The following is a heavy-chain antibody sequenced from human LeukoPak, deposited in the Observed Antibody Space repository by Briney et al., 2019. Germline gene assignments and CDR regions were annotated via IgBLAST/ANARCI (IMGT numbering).Heavy chain of an antibody. Sequence: GGSLRLSCAASGFSFPTHSFHWVRQSPGKGLEWVAYIGSSSSTIYQAKSMKGRISISRDNAKNSLFLQMSSLRVEDTAVYYCAREREAFGIIDSWGQGTLVAVSS. CDR2: IGSSSSTI. J-gene: IGHJ4*02. CDR3: AREREAFGIIDS. D-gene: IGHD1-14*01. CDR1: GFSFPTHS. V-gene: IGHV3-48*04.